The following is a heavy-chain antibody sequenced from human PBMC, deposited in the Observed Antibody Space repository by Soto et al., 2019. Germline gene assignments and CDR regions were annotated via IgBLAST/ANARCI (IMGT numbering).Heavy chain of an antibody. Sequence: GASVKVSCTASGYTFTSYYMHWVRQAPGQGLEWMGIINPSGGSTSYAQKFQGRVTMTRDTSTSTVYMELSSLRSEDTAVYYCARVFSSGAPYDAFDIWGQGTMVTVSS. CDR1: GYTFTSYY. J-gene: IGHJ3*02. CDR3: ARVFSSGAPYDAFDI. V-gene: IGHV1-46*03. CDR2: INPSGGST. D-gene: IGHD3-10*01.